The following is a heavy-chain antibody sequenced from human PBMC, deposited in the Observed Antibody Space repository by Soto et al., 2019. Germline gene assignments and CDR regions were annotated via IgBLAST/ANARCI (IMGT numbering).Heavy chain of an antibody. CDR2: ITHRGFT. J-gene: IGHJ4*02. D-gene: IGHD6-13*01. Sequence: NPSETLSLTCAVYSGSFSGYYWSWIRQSPGKGLEWIGEITHRGFTNYNPSLKSRVTMSADTSKNHFSLNLTSVTAVDTAVYYCARFPFSTSSWSNPRYFDSWGQGTLVTVSS. CDR1: SGSFSGYY. CDR3: ARFPFSTSSWSNPRYFDS. V-gene: IGHV4-34*01.